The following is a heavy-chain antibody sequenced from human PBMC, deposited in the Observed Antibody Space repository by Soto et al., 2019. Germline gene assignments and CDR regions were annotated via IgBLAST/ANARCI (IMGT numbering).Heavy chain of an antibody. Sequence: SVKVSCKASGGTFSSYAISWVRQAPGQGLEWMGGIIPIFGTANYAQKFQGRVTITADESTSTAYMELSSLRSEDTAVYYCASEPSPADRGIFGVVKVSDYYYGMDVWGQGTTVTVSS. CDR1: GGTFSSYA. J-gene: IGHJ6*02. V-gene: IGHV1-69*13. CDR2: IIPIFGTA. D-gene: IGHD3-3*01. CDR3: ASEPSPADRGIFGVVKVSDYYYGMDV.